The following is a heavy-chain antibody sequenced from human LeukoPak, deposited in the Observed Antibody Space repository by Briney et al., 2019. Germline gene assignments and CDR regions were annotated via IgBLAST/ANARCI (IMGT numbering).Heavy chain of an antibody. D-gene: IGHD3-22*01. Sequence: QPGGSLRLSCAASGFTFSSYAMHWVRQAPGKGLEWVAVISYDGSNKYYADSVKGRFTISRDNSKNALYLQMNSLRAEDAAVYYCALFTYYYDSSAPDAFDIWGQGTMVTVSS. J-gene: IGHJ3*02. CDR3: ALFTYYYDSSAPDAFDI. CDR2: ISYDGSNK. CDR1: GFTFSSYA. V-gene: IGHV3-30-3*01.